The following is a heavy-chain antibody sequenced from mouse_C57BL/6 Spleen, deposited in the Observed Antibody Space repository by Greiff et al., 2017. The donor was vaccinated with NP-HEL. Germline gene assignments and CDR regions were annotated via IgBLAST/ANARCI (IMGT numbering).Heavy chain of an antibody. CDR3: ASSGGAWFAY. J-gene: IGHJ3*01. Sequence: EVQRVESGGGLVQPGGSLKLSCAASGFTFSDYYMYWVRQTPEKRLEWVAYISNGGGSTYYPDTVKGRFTISRDNAKNTLYLQMSRLKSEDTAMYYCASSGGAWFAYWGQGTLVTVSA. CDR2: ISNGGGST. D-gene: IGHD4-1*01. CDR1: GFTFSDYY. V-gene: IGHV5-12*01.